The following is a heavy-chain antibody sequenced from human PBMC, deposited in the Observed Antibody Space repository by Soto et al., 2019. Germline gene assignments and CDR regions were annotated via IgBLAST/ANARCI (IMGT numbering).Heavy chain of an antibody. CDR3: ARAQGVSDAFDI. V-gene: IGHV4-31*03. D-gene: IGHD2-21*01. Sequence: QVQLQESGPGLVKPSQTLSLTCTVSGGSISSGGYYWSWIRQPPGKGLEWIGYLYYSGSTYYNPSLESRVTISVDTSKNQFSLKLSSVTAADTAVYYCARAQGVSDAFDIWGQGTMVTVSS. CDR1: GGSISSGGYY. CDR2: LYYSGST. J-gene: IGHJ3*02.